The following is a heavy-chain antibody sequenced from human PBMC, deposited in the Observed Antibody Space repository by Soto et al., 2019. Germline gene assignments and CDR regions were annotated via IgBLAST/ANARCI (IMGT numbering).Heavy chain of an antibody. CDR2: VSYDGTNK. CDR1: GFTFSLYT. J-gene: IGHJ4*02. Sequence: QVQLAESGGDVVQPGRSLRLSCVASGFTFSLYTMHWVRQDPGKGLEWVAVVSYDGTNKYSADSVKVRFTISRDNSKNTLYLQLSSLRPDDTAVYFCARDSGWETLGYVNFWGQGTLVTVS. D-gene: IGHD1-26*01. V-gene: IGHV3-30-3*01. CDR3: ARDSGWETLGYVNF.